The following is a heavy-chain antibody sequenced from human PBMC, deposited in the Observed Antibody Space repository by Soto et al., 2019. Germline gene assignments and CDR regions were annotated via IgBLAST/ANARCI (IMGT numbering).Heavy chain of an antibody. Sequence: EVQLVESGGGLVQPGRSLRLSCAASGFTFDDYAMHWVRQAPGKGLEWVSGISWNSGSIGYADSVKGRFTISRDNAKNSLYLQMNSLRAEDTDLYYCAKAASYYYGSGSLHWGQGTLVTVSS. D-gene: IGHD3-10*01. V-gene: IGHV3-9*01. CDR2: ISWNSGSI. CDR1: GFTFDDYA. CDR3: AKAASYYYGSGSLH. J-gene: IGHJ4*02.